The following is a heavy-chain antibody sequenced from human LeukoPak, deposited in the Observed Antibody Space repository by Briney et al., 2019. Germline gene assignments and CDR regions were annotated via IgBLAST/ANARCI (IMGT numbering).Heavy chain of an antibody. V-gene: IGHV3-23*01. CDR1: GFTFSSYA. CDR2: IGGSGGST. D-gene: IGHD6-19*01. Sequence: GGSLRLSCAASGFTFSSYAMSWVRQAPGKGLEWVSAIGGSGGSTYYADSVKGRFTISRDNSKNTLYLQMNSLRAEDTAVYYCAKDVTAGYSSGWHSDYFDYWGQGTLVTVSS. J-gene: IGHJ4*02. CDR3: AKDVTAGYSSGWHSDYFDY.